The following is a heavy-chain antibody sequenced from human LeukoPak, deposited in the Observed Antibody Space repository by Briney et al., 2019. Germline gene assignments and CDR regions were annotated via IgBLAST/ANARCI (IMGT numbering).Heavy chain of an antibody. CDR2: INYSGST. V-gene: IGHV4-59*01. CDR1: GGSISNYY. CDR3: AREYYYGSGSYYDY. Sequence: SSETLSLTCTVSGGSISNYYWSWIRQPPGKGLEWIGYINYSGSTNFNPSLKSRVTISVDTSKNQFSLKLSSVTAADTAVYYCAREYYYGSGSYYDYWGQGTLVTVSS. D-gene: IGHD3-10*01. J-gene: IGHJ4*02.